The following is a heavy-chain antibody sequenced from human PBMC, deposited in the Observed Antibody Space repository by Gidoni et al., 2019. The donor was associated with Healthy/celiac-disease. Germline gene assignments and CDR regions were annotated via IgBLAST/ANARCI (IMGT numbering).Heavy chain of an antibody. D-gene: IGHD2-2*01. J-gene: IGHJ4*02. CDR1: GFPVSSNY. CDR3: ARDPLGYCSSTSCYGY. Sequence: EVQLVESGGGLVQPGGSLRLSCAASGFPVSSNYMSWVRQAPGKGLEWVSGIYSGGSTYYADSVKGRFTISRHNSKNTLYLQMNSLRAEDTAVYYCARDPLGYCSSTSCYGYWGQGTLVTVSS. CDR2: IYSGGST. V-gene: IGHV3-53*04.